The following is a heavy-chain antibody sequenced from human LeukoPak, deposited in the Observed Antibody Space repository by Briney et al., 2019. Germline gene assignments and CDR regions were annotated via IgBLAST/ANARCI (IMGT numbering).Heavy chain of an antibody. CDR3: ATGPITMVRGVIISHYMDV. D-gene: IGHD3-10*01. V-gene: IGHV1-24*01. J-gene: IGHJ6*03. CDR1: GYTLTELS. CDR2: FDPEDGET. Sequence: ASVKVSCKVSGYTLTELSMHWVRQAPGKGLEWMGGFDPEDGETIYAQKFQGRVTMTEDTSTDTAYMELSSLRSEDTAVYYCATGPITMVRGVIISHYMDVWGKGTTVTISS.